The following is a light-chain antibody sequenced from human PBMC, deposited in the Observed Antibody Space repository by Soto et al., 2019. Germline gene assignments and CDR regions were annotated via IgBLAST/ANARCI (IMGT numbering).Light chain of an antibody. J-gene: IGLJ1*01. Sequence: QSVLTQPASVSGSPGQSITISCTGTSSDVGSYNYVSWYQLHPGKAPKLMIYEVSNRPPGVSNRFSGSKSGDTASLTISGLQAEDEADYYCSSYTTRTTLYVFGTGTKV. CDR3: SSYTTRTTLYV. CDR1: SSDVGSYNY. V-gene: IGLV2-14*01. CDR2: EVS.